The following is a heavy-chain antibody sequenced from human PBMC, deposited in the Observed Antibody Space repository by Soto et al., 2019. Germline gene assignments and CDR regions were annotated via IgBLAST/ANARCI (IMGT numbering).Heavy chain of an antibody. D-gene: IGHD2-2*01. V-gene: IGHV1-69*06. Sequence: LLKGYWKGAGCAFSVDASSWVRQTPGQGLEWMGGIIPIFGTANYAQKFQGRVTITADKSTSTAYMELSSLRSEDTAVYYCARDYCSSTSCPFRGNWFAPWGQGTLVTGSS. CDR3: ARDYCSSTSCPFRGNWFAP. CDR1: GCAFSVDA. CDR2: IIPIFGTA. J-gene: IGHJ5*02.